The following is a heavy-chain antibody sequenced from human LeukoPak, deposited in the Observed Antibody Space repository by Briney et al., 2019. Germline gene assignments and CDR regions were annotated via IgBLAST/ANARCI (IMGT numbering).Heavy chain of an antibody. Sequence: PGESLRISCKGSGYSFTSYWISWVRQMPGKGLEWTGRIDPSDSYTNYSPSFQGHVTISADKPISTAYLQWSSLKASDTAMYYCARRQVGSSWAFDYWGQGTLVTVSS. CDR3: ARRQVGSSWAFDY. CDR1: GYSFTSYW. V-gene: IGHV5-10-1*01. J-gene: IGHJ4*02. D-gene: IGHD6-13*01. CDR2: IDPSDSYT.